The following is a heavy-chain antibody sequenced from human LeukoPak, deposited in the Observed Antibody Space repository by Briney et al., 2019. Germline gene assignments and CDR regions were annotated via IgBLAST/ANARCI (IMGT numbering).Heavy chain of an antibody. D-gene: IGHD4/OR15-4a*01. CDR2: LSGDAMTT. Sequence: GGSLRLSCAASGFTVSDNYMSWVRQAPGKGLEWVSALSGDAMTTYYAVPVKGRFTISRDNFRNTLTLQMDSLRADDSAVYYCAKDASPYSNYAVRWFDSWGQGTLVTVSS. J-gene: IGHJ5*01. CDR1: GFTVSDNY. V-gene: IGHV3-23*01. CDR3: AKDASPYSNYAVRWFDS.